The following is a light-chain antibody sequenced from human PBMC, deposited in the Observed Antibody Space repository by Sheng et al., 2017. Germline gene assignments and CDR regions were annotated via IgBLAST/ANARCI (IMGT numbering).Light chain of an antibody. V-gene: IGKV3-20*01. Sequence: IVLTQSPGTLSLSPGERATLSCRASQNIYDKYLAWYQQKPGQAPRALIYATSTRAADIPDRFSGSGSGTDFTLTISRLEPGDCGTYYCQYFSGSVEFTFGPGTKVDVK. J-gene: IGKJ3*01. CDR2: ATS. CDR1: QNIYDKY. CDR3: QYFSGSVEFT.